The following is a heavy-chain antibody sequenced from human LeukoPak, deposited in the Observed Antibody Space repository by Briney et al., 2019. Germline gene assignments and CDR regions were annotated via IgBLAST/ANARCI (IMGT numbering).Heavy chain of an antibody. CDR2: IWHDGSHK. D-gene: IGHD3-10*01. Sequence: QPGRSLRLSCAASGFAFNTYAMHWVRQAPGQGLEWVALIWHDGSHKFYSNSVRGQFTISRDNSKNTVSLQMNNLRPEDTAVYYCARGIFGPGSYPDFWGQGTLVTVSS. CDR3: ARGIFGPGSYPDF. V-gene: IGHV3-33*01. CDR1: GFAFNTYA. J-gene: IGHJ4*02.